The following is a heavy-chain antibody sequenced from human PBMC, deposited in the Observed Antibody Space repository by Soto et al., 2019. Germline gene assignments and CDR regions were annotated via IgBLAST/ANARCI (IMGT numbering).Heavy chain of an antibody. V-gene: IGHV3-53*01. CDR3: ARGAFDGKTHYYYYYGMDV. CDR1: GFTVSSNY. D-gene: IGHD3-16*01. Sequence: GGSLRLSCAASGFTVSSNYMSWVRQAPGKGLEWVSVIYSGGSTYYADSVKGRFTISRDNSKNTLYLQMNSLRAEDTAVYYCARGAFDGKTHYYYYYGMDVWGQGTTVTVSS. CDR2: IYSGGST. J-gene: IGHJ6*02.